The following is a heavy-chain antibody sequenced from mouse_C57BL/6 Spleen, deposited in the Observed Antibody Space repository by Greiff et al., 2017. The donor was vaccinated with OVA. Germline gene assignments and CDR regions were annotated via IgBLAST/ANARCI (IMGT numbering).Heavy chain of an antibody. J-gene: IGHJ2*01. CDR1: GFTFSDYG. D-gene: IGHD1-1*01. V-gene: IGHV5-17*01. CDR2: ISSGSSTI. Sequence: EVKVVESGGGLVKPGGSLKLSCAASGFTFSDYGMHWVRQAPEKGLEWVAYISSGSSTIDYADTVKGRFTISRDNAKNTLFLPMTSLRSEDAAMYYCARITTVVPFDYWGQGTTLTVSS. CDR3: ARITTVVPFDY.